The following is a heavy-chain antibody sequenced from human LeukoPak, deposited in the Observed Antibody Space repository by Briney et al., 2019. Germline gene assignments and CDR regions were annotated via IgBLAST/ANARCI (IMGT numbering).Heavy chain of an antibody. D-gene: IGHD4-23*01. CDR3: AKDNDYGGNPDGGFDY. Sequence: GGSLRLSCAASGFTFSSYAMSWVRQAPGKGLEWVSAISGSGGSTYYADSVKGRFTISRDNSKNTLYLQMNSLRAEDTAVYYRAKDNDYGGNPDGGFDYWGQGTLVTVSS. V-gene: IGHV3-23*01. CDR2: ISGSGGST. CDR1: GFTFSSYA. J-gene: IGHJ4*02.